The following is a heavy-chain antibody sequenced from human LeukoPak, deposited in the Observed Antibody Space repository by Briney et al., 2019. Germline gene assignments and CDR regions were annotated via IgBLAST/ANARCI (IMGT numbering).Heavy chain of an antibody. CDR1: GGTFSSYA. J-gene: IGHJ5*02. CDR2: IIPIFGTA. Sequence: GASVKVPCKASGGTFSSYAVSWVRQAPGQGLEWVGGIIPIFGTANYAQKFQGRVTITTDESTSTAYMELSSLRSEDTAVYYCAVLGYCSGGSCYSSWFDPWGQGTLVTVSS. D-gene: IGHD2-15*01. V-gene: IGHV1-69*05. CDR3: AVLGYCSGGSCYSSWFDP.